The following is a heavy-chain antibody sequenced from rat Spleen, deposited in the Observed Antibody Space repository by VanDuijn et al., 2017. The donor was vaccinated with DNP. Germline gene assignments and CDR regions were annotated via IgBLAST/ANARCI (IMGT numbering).Heavy chain of an antibody. J-gene: IGHJ2*01. CDR2: MWNDGDT. D-gene: IGHD1-2*01. Sequence: QVQLKESGPGLVQPSQTLSLTCTVSGFSLTSYNVHWVRQPAGKGLEWMGVMWNDGDTSYNSVLKSRLSISRDTSKSQVFLKRNSLQTEDTAMYFCASLWFSSPLYWGQGVMVTVSS. V-gene: IGHV2-32*01. CDR1: GFSLTSYN. CDR3: ASLWFSSPLY.